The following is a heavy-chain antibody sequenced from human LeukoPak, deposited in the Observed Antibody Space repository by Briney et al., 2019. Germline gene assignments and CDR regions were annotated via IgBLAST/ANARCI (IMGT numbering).Heavy chain of an antibody. V-gene: IGHV3-13*04. J-gene: IGHJ4*02. Sequence: GGSLRLSCAASGXTFSSYDIQWVRQATGKGLEWVSSIGTAGDTYYAGSVKGRFTLSRENAKKSSYLQMNNLGAGDTAIYYCARGALGFDYWGQGALVTVSS. CDR2: IGTAGDT. CDR1: GXTFSSYD. CDR3: ARGALGFDY.